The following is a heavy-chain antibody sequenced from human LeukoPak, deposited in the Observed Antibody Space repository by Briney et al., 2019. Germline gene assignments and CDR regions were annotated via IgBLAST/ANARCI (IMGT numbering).Heavy chain of an antibody. Sequence: ASVKVSCKAPGYTFTSYYMHWVRQAPGQGLEWMGLINPTGGSTGYAQKFQGRVTMTRDMSTSTDYMELSSLRSEDTAIYYCARDNSVGDNAWWFDPWGQGTLVTVSS. CDR2: INPTGGST. CDR3: ARDNSVGDNAWWFDP. V-gene: IGHV1-46*01. CDR1: GYTFTSYY. D-gene: IGHD1-26*01. J-gene: IGHJ5*02.